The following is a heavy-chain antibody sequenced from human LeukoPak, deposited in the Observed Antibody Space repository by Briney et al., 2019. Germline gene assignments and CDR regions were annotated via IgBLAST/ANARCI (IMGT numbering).Heavy chain of an antibody. J-gene: IGHJ4*02. D-gene: IGHD1-26*01. V-gene: IGHV3-11*01. CDR2: ISSSGSTI. CDR1: GFTFSDYY. CDR3: ARTLRSGSYPYYFDY. Sequence: PGGSLRLSCEASGFTFSDYYMSWIRQAPGKGLEWVSYISSSGSTIYYADSVKGRFTISRDNSKNTLYLQMNSLRAEDTAVYYCARTLRSGSYPYYFDYWGQGTLVTVSS.